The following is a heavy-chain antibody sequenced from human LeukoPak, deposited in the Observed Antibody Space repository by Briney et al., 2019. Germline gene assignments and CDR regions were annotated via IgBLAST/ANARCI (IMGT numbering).Heavy chain of an antibody. Sequence: SETLSLTCAVYGGSFCGYYWSWIRQPPGKGLEWIGEINHSGSTNYNPSLKSRVTISVDTSKNQFSLKLSSVTAADTAVYYCARALWGAAADYFDYWAREPWSPSPQ. J-gene: IGHJ4*02. CDR3: ARALWGAAADYFDY. CDR2: INHSGST. D-gene: IGHD6-13*01. CDR1: GGSFCGYY. V-gene: IGHV4-34*01.